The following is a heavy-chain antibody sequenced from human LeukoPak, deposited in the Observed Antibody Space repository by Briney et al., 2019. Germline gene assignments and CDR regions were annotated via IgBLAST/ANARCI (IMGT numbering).Heavy chain of an antibody. V-gene: IGHV4-34*12. J-gene: IGHJ6*03. CDR3: ARTEYSSDRRYYYYMDV. D-gene: IGHD6-19*01. Sequence: PAEPLSLPCAVYGGSFSGYYWSWLRQPPGKAREGVGEIIHSGSTNYSPSLKRRLAISVNTSKNQFSLNLSSVTAADTAVYYCARTEYSSDRRYYYYMDVWGKGTTVTISS. CDR1: GGSFSGYY. CDR2: IIHSGST.